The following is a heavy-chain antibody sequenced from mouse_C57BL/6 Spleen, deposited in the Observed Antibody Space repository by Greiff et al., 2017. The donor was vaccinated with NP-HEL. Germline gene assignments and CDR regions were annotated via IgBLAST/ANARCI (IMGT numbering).Heavy chain of an antibody. CDR2: IHPNSGST. J-gene: IGHJ3*01. CDR3: ARAPLITPGCAY. CDR1: GYTFTSYW. V-gene: IGHV1-64*01. D-gene: IGHD1-1*01. Sequence: QVQLQQPGAELVKPGASVKLSCKASGYTFTSYWMHWVKQRPGQGLEWIGMIHPNSGSTNYNEKFKSKATLTVDKSSSTAYMQLSSLTSEDSAVYYCARAPLITPGCAYWGQGTLVTVSA.